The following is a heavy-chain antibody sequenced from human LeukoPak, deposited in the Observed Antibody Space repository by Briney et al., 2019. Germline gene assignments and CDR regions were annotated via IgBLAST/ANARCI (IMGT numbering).Heavy chain of an antibody. J-gene: IGHJ4*02. CDR3: ARKQAVRSPFDY. Sequence: GGSLSLSCAASGFTFSSYSMEWVGQAPGVGRVWGSFIISSSSYIYYAASVKGRFTISGDTATNSLYLHMNRLRAADTAVYYCARKQAVRSPFDYWGQGTLVTVSS. V-gene: IGHV3-21*01. CDR2: IISSSSYI. D-gene: IGHD6-19*01. CDR1: GFTFSSYS.